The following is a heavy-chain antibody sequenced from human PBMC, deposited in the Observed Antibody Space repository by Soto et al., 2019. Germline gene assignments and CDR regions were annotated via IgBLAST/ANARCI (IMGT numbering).Heavy chain of an antibody. CDR2: IYYSGST. Sequence: PSETLSLTCTVSGGSISSSSYYWGWIRQPPGKGLEWIGSIYYSGSTYYNPSLKSRVTISVDTSKNQFSLKLSSVTAADTAVYYCATVVAAFIALDYWGQGTLVTVSS. D-gene: IGHD2-15*01. V-gene: IGHV4-39*01. CDR3: ATVVAAFIALDY. CDR1: GGSISSSSYY. J-gene: IGHJ4*02.